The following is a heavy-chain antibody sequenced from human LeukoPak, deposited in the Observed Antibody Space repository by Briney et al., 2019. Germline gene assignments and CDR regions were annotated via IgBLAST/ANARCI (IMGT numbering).Heavy chain of an antibody. J-gene: IGHJ4*02. Sequence: ASVKVSCKASGYTFTNYGISWVRQAPGQGLEWMGWISAYNGNTNYAQKLQGRVTMTTDTSTSTAYMELRSLRSDDTAVYYCARGTNIGYCSSTSCYTDFDYWGQGTLVTVSS. CDR3: ARGTNIGYCSSTSCYTDFDY. CDR2: ISAYNGNT. CDR1: GYTFTNYG. V-gene: IGHV1-18*01. D-gene: IGHD2-2*02.